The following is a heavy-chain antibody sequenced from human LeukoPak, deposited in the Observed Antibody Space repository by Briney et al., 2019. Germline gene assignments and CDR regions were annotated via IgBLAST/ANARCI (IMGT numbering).Heavy chain of an antibody. J-gene: IGHJ5*02. CDR3: ARGTGYYGSGSYIEPNNWFDP. CDR1: GGSFSGYY. Sequence: SETLSLTCAVYGGSFSGYYWSWIRQPPGKGLEWIGEINHSGSTNYNPSLKNRVTISVDTSKNQFSLELSSVTAADTAVYYCARGTGYYGSGSYIEPNNWFDPWGQGTLVTVSS. V-gene: IGHV4-34*01. D-gene: IGHD3-10*01. CDR2: INHSGST.